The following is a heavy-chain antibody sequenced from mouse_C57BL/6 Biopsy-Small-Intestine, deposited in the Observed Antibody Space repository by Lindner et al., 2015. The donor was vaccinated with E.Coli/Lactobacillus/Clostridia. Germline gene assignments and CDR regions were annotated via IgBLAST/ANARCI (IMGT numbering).Heavy chain of an antibody. CDR1: GYTFPDYG. V-gene: IGHV1-84*02. CDR2: ISAYNGNT. D-gene: IGHD2-5*01. J-gene: IGHJ2*01. CDR3: ARESGSRSNIYFHH. Sequence: SVKVSCKASGYTFPDYGISWVRQAPGQGLEWMGWISAYNGNTNYAQKVQGRVTLTTDTSTSTAYMELSSLRSDDTAVYYCARESGSRSNIYFHHWGQGTLVTVSS.